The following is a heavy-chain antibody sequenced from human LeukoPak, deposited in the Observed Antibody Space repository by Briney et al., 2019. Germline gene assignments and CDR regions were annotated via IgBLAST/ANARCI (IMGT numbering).Heavy chain of an antibody. CDR1: GLTFSDYS. CDR2: INPHSTSI. Sequence: WGSLRLSCVASGLTFSDYSINGVRRAPGKGLEWVSSINPHSTSIYYADAVRGRFAISRDNAKSSLYLQMDSLRAEDTAVYYCVRLRRNSDRSYYYYYYDSWGQGILVTLSS. D-gene: IGHD3-10*01. J-gene: IGHJ5*01. V-gene: IGHV3-21*01. CDR3: VRLRRNSDRSYYYYYYDS.